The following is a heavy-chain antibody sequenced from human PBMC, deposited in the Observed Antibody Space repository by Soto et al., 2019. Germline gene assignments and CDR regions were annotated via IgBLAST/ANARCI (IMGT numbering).Heavy chain of an antibody. CDR3: ASPTLGAFDI. CDR1: GGSISSSNYY. J-gene: IGHJ3*02. CDR2: IYYSGST. Sequence: TETVSVTCTVPGGSISSSNYYWGWIRQPPGKGLEWIGSIYYSGSTSYNSSLKSRVTISVDTSKNQFSLRLRSVTAADTAVYYCASPTLGAFDIWGQGTMVTVSS. V-gene: IGHV4-39*01. D-gene: IGHD3-16*01.